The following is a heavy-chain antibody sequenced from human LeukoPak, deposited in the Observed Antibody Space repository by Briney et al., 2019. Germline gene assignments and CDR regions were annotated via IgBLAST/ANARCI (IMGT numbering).Heavy chain of an antibody. CDR2: FDPSDGAT. Sequence: GASVKISCRTSGYTFSNYHINWVRQAPGQGLAWMGTFDPSDGATNYPHKFRGRITLTRDMSTTTAYLELDSLTSEDTAVYYCARERPGACWSGPWGQGTLVIVSS. J-gene: IGHJ5*02. CDR3: ARERPGACWSGP. CDR1: GYTFSNYH. D-gene: IGHD4/OR15-4a*01. V-gene: IGHV1-46*01.